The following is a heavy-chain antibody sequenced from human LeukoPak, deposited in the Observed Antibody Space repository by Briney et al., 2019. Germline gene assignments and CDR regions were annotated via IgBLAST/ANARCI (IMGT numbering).Heavy chain of an antibody. V-gene: IGHV4-59*08. CDR2: IYYSGGT. CDR1: GGSISSYY. J-gene: IGHJ3*02. D-gene: IGHD5-24*01. Sequence: SETLSLTCTVSGGSISSYYWSWIRQPPGKGLEWIGYIYYSGGTNYNPSLKSRVTISVDTSKNQFSLKLSSVTAADTAVYYCASQVEMATIESGAFDIWGQGTMVTVSS. CDR3: ASQVEMATIESGAFDI.